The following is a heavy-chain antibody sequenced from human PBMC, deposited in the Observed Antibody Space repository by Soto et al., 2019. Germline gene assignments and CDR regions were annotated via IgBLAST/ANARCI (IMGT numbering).Heavy chain of an antibody. V-gene: IGHV1-46*01. J-gene: IGHJ4*02. D-gene: IGHD3-22*01. CDR3: ARDQRARRYYYDSSPLGFFDY. CDR1: GYTFTSYY. Sequence: ASVKVSCKASGYTFTSYYMHWVRQAPGQGLEWMGIINPSGGSTSYAQKFQGRVTMTRDTSTGTVYMELSSLRSEDTAVYYCARDQRARRYYYDSSPLGFFDYWGQGTLVTVSS. CDR2: INPSGGST.